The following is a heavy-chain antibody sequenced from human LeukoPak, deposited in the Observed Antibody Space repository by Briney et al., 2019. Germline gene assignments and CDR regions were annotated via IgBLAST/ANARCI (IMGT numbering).Heavy chain of an antibody. CDR2: INPNSGGT. Sequence: ASLKVSCKASGNTFTGYYMHWVRQAPGQGLEWMGWINPNSGGTNYAQKFQGRVTMTRDTSISTAYMELSRLRSDDTAVYYCARTHSDGYNLEIIFDIWGQGTMVTVSS. D-gene: IGHD5-24*01. J-gene: IGHJ3*02. CDR1: GNTFTGYY. V-gene: IGHV1-2*02. CDR3: ARTHSDGYNLEIIFDI.